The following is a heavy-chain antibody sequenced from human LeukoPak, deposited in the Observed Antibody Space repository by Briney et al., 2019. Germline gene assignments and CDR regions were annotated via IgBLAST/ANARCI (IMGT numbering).Heavy chain of an antibody. D-gene: IGHD3-10*01. CDR3: ARDGSGTYYKASLDY. Sequence: GASVKVSCKASGYTFSRYALNWVRQAPGQGLEWMGWINTNTGNPTYAQGFTGRFVSSLDTSVSTAYLQISSLKAEDTAVYYCARDGSGTYYKASLDYWGQGTLVTVSS. V-gene: IGHV7-4-1*02. J-gene: IGHJ4*02. CDR2: INTNTGNP. CDR1: GYTFSRYA.